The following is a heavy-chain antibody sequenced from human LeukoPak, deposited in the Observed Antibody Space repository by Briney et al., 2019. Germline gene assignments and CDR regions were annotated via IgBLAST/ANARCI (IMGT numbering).Heavy chain of an antibody. D-gene: IGHD5-18*01. J-gene: IGHJ4*02. V-gene: IGHV3-11*01. CDR2: ISSSGSTI. Sequence: LSLTCAVYGGSFSGYYWSWIRQAPGKGLEWVSYISSSGSTIYYADSVKGRFTISRDNAKNSLYLQMNSLRAEDTAVYYCARDIRYSYGYAADYWGQGTLVTVSS. CDR3: ARDIRYSYGYAADY. CDR1: GGSFSGYY.